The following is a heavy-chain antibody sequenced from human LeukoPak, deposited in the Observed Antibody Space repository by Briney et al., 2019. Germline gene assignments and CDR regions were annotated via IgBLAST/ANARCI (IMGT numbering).Heavy chain of an antibody. CDR3: ARDTDSGRLYYYYYGMDV. Sequence: GGSLRLSCAASGFTVSSNYMSWVRQAPGKGLEWVSVIYSGGSTYYADSVKGRFTISRDNSKNTLYLQMNSLRAEDTAVYYCARDTDSGRLYYYYYGMDVWGQGTTVTVSS. J-gene: IGHJ6*02. CDR1: GFTVSSNY. CDR2: IYSGGST. V-gene: IGHV3-66*01. D-gene: IGHD3-10*01.